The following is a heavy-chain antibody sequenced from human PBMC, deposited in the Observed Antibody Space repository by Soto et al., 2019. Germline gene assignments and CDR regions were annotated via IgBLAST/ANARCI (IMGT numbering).Heavy chain of an antibody. J-gene: IGHJ5*02. D-gene: IGHD1-1*01. CDR3: AIVPDNWNDGPP. CDR2: INYDGSNK. CDR1: GFTFGNFW. Sequence: PGGSLRLSCVTSGFTFGNFWLTWVRQAPGKGLEWVAVINYDGSNKHYADSVKGRFTISRDNSKNTLYLQMNSLRAEDTAVYYCAIVPDNWNDGPPWGQGTLVTVSS. V-gene: IGHV3-30*03.